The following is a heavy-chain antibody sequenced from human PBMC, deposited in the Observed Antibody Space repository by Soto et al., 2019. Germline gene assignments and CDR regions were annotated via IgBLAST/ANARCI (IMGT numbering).Heavy chain of an antibody. J-gene: IGHJ6*02. Sequence: QMQLVESGGDVVQPGTSLRLSCVASGFTFSAFGMHWVRQAPGKGLEWVAIASYGGGTKYYGDSVQGRFTISRDNSSDTLCLHMNSLREEDTAVYYCGKGALRVPDCGDSADYSCGMDVWGHGTTVTVSS. D-gene: IGHD4-17*01. V-gene: IGHV3-30*18. CDR3: GKGALRVPDCGDSADYSCGMDV. CDR2: ASYGGGTK. CDR1: GFTFSAFG.